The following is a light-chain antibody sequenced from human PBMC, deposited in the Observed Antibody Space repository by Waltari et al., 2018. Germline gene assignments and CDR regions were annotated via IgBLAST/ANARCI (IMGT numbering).Light chain of an antibody. CDR2: GNS. V-gene: IGLV1-40*01. CDR3: QSYDSGLSGGV. J-gene: IGLJ2*01. Sequence: YQQRHGTAPKLLIYGNSNRPRGVRDRFSGSKSGISASLAMIGLQAEDEADYYCQSYDSGLSGGVLGGGTKLTVL.